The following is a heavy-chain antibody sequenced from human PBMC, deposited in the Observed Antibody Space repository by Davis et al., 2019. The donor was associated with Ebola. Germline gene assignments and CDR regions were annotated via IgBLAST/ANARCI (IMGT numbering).Heavy chain of an antibody. V-gene: IGHV3-30-3*01. J-gene: IGHJ4*02. CDR1: GFTFSSYA. D-gene: IGHD3-9*01. CDR2: ISYDGSNK. Sequence: GESLKISCAASGFTFSSYAMHWVRQAPGKGLEWVAVISYDGSNKYYADSVQGRFTISRDNSKNTLYLQMNSLRAEDTAVYYCARADGYYDILTGQDYWGQGTLVTVSS. CDR3: ARADGYYDILTGQDY.